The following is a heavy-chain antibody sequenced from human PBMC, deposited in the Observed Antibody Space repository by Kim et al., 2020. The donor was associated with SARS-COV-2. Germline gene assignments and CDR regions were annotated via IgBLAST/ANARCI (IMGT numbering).Heavy chain of an antibody. J-gene: IGHJ6*02. D-gene: IGHD3-16*02. CDR3: ARDSRNLYDYIWGSYRPYYYYGMDV. V-gene: IGHV3-30*04. CDR1: GFTFSSYA. Sequence: GGSLRLSCAASGFTFSSYAMHWVRQAPGKGLEWVAFISYDGSNKYYVDSVKGRFTISRDNSKNTLYLQMNSLRAEDTAVYYCARDSRNLYDYIWGSYRPYYYYGMDVWGQGTTVTVSS. CDR2: ISYDGSNK.